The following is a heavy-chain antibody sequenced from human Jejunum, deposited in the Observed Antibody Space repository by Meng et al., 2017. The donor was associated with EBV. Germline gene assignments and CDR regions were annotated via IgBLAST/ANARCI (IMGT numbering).Heavy chain of an antibody. D-gene: IGHD3-22*01. CDR2: ITYSGGTT. Sequence: VQLLKSGGGSVQPGGSLRLSCAASGFTFSTSDMSWVRQAPGMGLQWVSGITYSGGTTYYADSVKGRFTISRDNSKNTVSLQMNSLRAEDTAVYYCAKESSATKFFNYWGQGTLVTVSS. CDR1: GFTFSTSD. V-gene: IGHV3-23*01. J-gene: IGHJ4*02. CDR3: AKESSATKFFNY.